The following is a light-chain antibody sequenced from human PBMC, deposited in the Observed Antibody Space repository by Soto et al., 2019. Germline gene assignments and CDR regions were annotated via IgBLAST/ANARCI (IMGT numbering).Light chain of an antibody. Sequence: QSALTQPASVSGSPGPSITISCTGTSSDVGTYNLVSWYQQHPRKAPKLMIYEGSKRSSGVSNRFSVSKSGTTASLTISGLQVEDAGDYYCCSYAGISTFVVFGGGTTLTVL. CDR2: EGS. V-gene: IGLV2-23*03. CDR1: SSDVGTYNL. CDR3: CSYAGISTFVV. J-gene: IGLJ2*01.